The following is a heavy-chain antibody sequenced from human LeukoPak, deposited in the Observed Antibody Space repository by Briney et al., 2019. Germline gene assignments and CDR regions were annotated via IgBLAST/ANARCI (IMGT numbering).Heavy chain of an antibody. Sequence: ASVKVSCKASGYTFTSYAMHWVRQAPGQRLEWMGWINPGNGNTKHSQKFQGRVTITRDTSASTAYMELSSLRSEDTAVYYCARDRGGAGDFDYWGQGTLVTVSS. CDR3: ARDRGGAGDFDY. CDR2: INPGNGNT. CDR1: GYTFTSYA. J-gene: IGHJ4*02. V-gene: IGHV1-3*01. D-gene: IGHD3-16*01.